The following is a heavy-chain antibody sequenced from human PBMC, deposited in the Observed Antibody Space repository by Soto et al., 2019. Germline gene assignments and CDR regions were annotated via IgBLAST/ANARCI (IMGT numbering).Heavy chain of an antibody. D-gene: IGHD6-19*01. Sequence: SQTLSLTCAISGDSVSSNSAAWNWIRQSPSRGLEWLGRTYYRSKWYNDYAVSVKSRITINPDTSKNQFSLQLNSVTPEDTAVYYCARDQGEIAVAGTAFDSWGQGTMVTVSS. CDR2: TYYRSKWYN. CDR3: ARDQGEIAVAGTAFDS. J-gene: IGHJ3*02. CDR1: GDSVSSNSAA. V-gene: IGHV6-1*01.